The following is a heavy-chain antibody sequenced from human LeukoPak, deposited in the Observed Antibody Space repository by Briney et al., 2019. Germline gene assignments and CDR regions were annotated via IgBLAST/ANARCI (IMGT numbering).Heavy chain of an antibody. J-gene: IGHJ4*02. CDR2: INPNSGGT. CDR3: ARDNGDYWSDY. Sequence: ASVKVSCKASGYTFTGYYMHWVRQAPGQGLEWMGWINPNSGGTNYAQKIQGRVTMTRDTSISTAYMELTRLRSDDTAVYYCARDNGDYWSDYWGQGTLVTVSS. D-gene: IGHD4-17*01. CDR1: GYTFTGYY. V-gene: IGHV1-2*02.